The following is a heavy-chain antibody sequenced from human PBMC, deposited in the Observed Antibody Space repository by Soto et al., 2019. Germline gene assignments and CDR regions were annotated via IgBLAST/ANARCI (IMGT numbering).Heavy chain of an antibody. D-gene: IGHD3-10*01. Sequence: SETLSLTCTVSAGSISSGGYYWSWIRQHPGKGLERIGYIYYSGSTYYYPSFERRVAISVDTSKNQFSLKLTSVTAADTAIYFCARLVYDTRLNYMYFDFWGQGALVTVSS. J-gene: IGHJ4*02. CDR3: ARLVYDTRLNYMYFDF. V-gene: IGHV4-31*03. CDR1: AGSISSGGYY. CDR2: IYYSGST.